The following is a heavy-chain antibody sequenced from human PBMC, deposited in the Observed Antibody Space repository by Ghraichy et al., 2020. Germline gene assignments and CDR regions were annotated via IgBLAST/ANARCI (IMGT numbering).Heavy chain of an antibody. J-gene: IGHJ6*02. D-gene: IGHD4-17*01. Sequence: SVKVSCKASGGTFSSYAISWVRQAPGQGLEWMGGIIPIFGIANYAQKFQGRVTITADKSTSTAYMELSSLRSEDTAVYYCARALTTVTNQADYYYYGMDVWGQGTTVTVSS. CDR2: IIPIFGIA. CDR1: GGTFSSYA. V-gene: IGHV1-69*10. CDR3: ARALTTVTNQADYYYYGMDV.